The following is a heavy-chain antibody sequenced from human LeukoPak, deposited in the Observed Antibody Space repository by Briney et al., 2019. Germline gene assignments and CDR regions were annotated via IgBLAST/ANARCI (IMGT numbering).Heavy chain of an antibody. J-gene: IGHJ4*02. CDR2: ISGSGGST. CDR1: GFTFSSYA. CDR3: ARMGCSSTSCYLSYFDY. Sequence: GGSLRLSCAASGFTFSSYAMSWVRQAPGKGLEWVSAISGSGGSTYYADSVKGRFTISRDNSKNTLYLQMNSLRAEDTAVYYCARMGCSSTSCYLSYFDYWGQGTLVTVSS. V-gene: IGHV3-23*01. D-gene: IGHD2-2*01.